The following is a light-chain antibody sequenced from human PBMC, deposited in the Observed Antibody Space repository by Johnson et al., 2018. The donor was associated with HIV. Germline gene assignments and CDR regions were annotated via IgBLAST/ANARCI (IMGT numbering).Light chain of an antibody. Sequence: QPVLTQPPSVSAAPGQKVTISCSGSSSNIGNNYVSWYQQLPGTAPKLLIYESNQRPSGIPDRFSGSKSGTSATLGITGLQTGDEADYYCGTWDSSLSASYVFGTGTKVTVL. CDR2: ESN. CDR1: SSNIGNNY. J-gene: IGLJ1*01. CDR3: GTWDSSLSASYV. V-gene: IGLV1-51*02.